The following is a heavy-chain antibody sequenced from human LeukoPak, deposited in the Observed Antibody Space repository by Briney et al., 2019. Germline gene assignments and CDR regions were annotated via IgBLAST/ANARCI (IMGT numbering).Heavy chain of an antibody. Sequence: PGGSLTLSCAASEFTFTTYGMHWVRQAPGKGLEWVAFIYYDGSNIYYADYVKGRFTISRDISKNTLYLQMDSLRAEDTAIYYCARDWKTNSFDYWGQGTLSPSPQ. J-gene: IGHJ4*02. CDR3: ARDWKTNSFDY. CDR2: IYYDGSNI. CDR1: EFTFTTYG. D-gene: IGHD1-1*01. V-gene: IGHV3-33*01.